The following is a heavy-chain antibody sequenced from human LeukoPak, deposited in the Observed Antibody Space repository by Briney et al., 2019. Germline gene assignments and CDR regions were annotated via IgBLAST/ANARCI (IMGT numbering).Heavy chain of an antibody. CDR2: ISYDGSNK. D-gene: IGHD3-22*01. V-gene: IGHV3-30*03. CDR3: ARDRKPRKYYYDSSGYEGNGMDV. CDR1: GFTFSSYG. J-gene: IGHJ6*02. Sequence: GGSLRLSCAASGFTFSSYGMHWVRQAPGKGLEWVAVISYDGSNKYYADSVKGRFTISRDNSKNTLYLQMNSLRAEDTAVYYCARDRKPRKYYYDSSGYEGNGMDVWGQGTTVTVSS.